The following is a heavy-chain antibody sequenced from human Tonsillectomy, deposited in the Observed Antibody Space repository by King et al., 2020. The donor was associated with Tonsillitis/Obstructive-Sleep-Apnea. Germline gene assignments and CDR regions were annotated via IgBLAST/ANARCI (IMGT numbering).Heavy chain of an antibody. J-gene: IGHJ4*02. V-gene: IGHV3-33*01. D-gene: IGHD2-21*01. CDR2: IWYDGSNK. Sequence: VQLQESGGGVVQPGRSLRLSCAASGFTFSSYGMHWVRQAPGKGLEWVAVIWYDGSNKYYADSVKGRFTISRDNSKNTLYLQMNSLRAEDTAVYYCARDIGQLWFDYFDYWGQGTLVTVSS. CDR1: GFTFSSYG. CDR3: ARDIGQLWFDYFDY.